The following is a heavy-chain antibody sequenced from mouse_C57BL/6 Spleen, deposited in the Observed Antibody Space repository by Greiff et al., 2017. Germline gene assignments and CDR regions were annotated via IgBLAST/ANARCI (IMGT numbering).Heavy chain of an antibody. D-gene: IGHD1-1*01. V-gene: IGHV1-15*01. CDR1: GYTFTDYE. Sequence: VKLVESGAELVRPGASVTLSCKASGYTFTDYEMHWVKQTPVHGLEWIGAIDPETGGTAYNQKFKGKAILTADKSSSTAYMELRSLTSEDSAVYYCSYCTGSSLDYWGQGTTLTVSS. CDR3: SYCTGSSLDY. CDR2: IDPETGGT. J-gene: IGHJ2*01.